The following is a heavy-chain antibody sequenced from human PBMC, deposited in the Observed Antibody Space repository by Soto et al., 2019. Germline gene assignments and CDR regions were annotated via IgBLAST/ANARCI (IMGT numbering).Heavy chain of an antibody. D-gene: IGHD1-7*01. CDR2: TRNKANSYTT. J-gene: IGHJ6*02. V-gene: IGHV3-72*01. Sequence: PGGSLRLSCAASGFTFSDHYMDWVRQAPGKGLEWVGRTRNKANSYTTEYAASVKGRFTISRDDSKNSLYLQMNSLKTEDTAVYYCARGAGLRTVGWYNWNYAGGYSSGMDVWGQGTTVTVSS. CDR3: ARGAGLRTVGWYNWNYAGGYSSGMDV. CDR1: GFTFSDHY.